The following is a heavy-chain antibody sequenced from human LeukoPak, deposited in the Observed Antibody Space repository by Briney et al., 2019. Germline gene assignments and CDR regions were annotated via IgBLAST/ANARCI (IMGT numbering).Heavy chain of an antibody. J-gene: IGHJ3*02. D-gene: IGHD2-21*02. CDR3: ARICGGDCHDAFDI. CDR2: ISSSNSYI. Sequence: GGSLRLSCAASGFTFSSYSMNWVRQAPGKGLEWVSSISSSNSYIHYADSVKGRFTISRDNAKNSLYLQMNSLRAEDTAVYYCARICGGDCHDAFDIWGQGTMVTVSS. CDR1: GFTFSSYS. V-gene: IGHV3-21*01.